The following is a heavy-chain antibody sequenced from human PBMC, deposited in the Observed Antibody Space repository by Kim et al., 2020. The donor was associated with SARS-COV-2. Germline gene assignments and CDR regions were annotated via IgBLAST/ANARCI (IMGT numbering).Heavy chain of an antibody. Sequence: GGSLRLSCVASGFMFRNYDMHWVRQARGKGPEWVAVISDDGSTPYYADSVKGRFTISRDNSKNKLSLQMSSLRAEDTAVYYCAYDSSGYGYFDYLGQGAL. CDR2: ISDDGSTP. CDR1: GFMFRNYD. CDR3: AYDSSGYGYFDY. J-gene: IGHJ4*02. V-gene: IGHV3-30*03. D-gene: IGHD3-22*01.